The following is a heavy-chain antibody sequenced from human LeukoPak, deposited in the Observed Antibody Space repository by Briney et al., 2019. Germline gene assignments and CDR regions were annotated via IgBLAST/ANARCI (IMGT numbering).Heavy chain of an antibody. CDR1: GGSISSSSYS. CDR3: ARGATIFGVVVDAFDI. J-gene: IGHJ3*02. V-gene: IGHV4-30-2*01. CDR2: IYHSGST. D-gene: IGHD3-3*01. Sequence: SETLSLTCSVSGGSISSSSYSWSWIRQPPGKGLEWIGYIYHSGSTYYNPSLKSRVTISVDRSKNQFSLKLSSVTAADTAVYYCARGATIFGVVVDAFDIWGQGTMVTVSS.